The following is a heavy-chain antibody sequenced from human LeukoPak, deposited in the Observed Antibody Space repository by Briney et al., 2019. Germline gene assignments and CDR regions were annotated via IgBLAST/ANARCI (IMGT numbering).Heavy chain of an antibody. Sequence: GGSLRLSCAASGFTFSDYYMSWIRQAPVKGLEWVSYISSSGSTIYYADCVKGRFNISRDNAKTSLYLQMNSLRAEETAVYYCARPTVYSSSWYYFDYWGQGTLVTVSS. D-gene: IGHD6-13*01. CDR2: ISSSGSTI. J-gene: IGHJ4*02. CDR3: ARPTVYSSSWYYFDY. CDR1: GFTFSDYY. V-gene: IGHV3-11*01.